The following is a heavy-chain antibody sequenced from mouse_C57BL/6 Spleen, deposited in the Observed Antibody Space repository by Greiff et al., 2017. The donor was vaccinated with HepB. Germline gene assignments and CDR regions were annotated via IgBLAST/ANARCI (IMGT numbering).Heavy chain of an antibody. D-gene: IGHD2-4*01. J-gene: IGHJ2*01. CDR2: IRSKSSNYAT. V-gene: IGHV10-3*01. CDR3: VREGPYDYDGYYFDY. CDR1: GFTFNTYA. Sequence: EVQGVESGGGLVQPKGSLKLSCAASGFTFNTYAMHWVRQAPGKGLEWVARIRSKSSNYATYYADSVKDRFTISRDDSQSMLYLQMNNLKTEDTAMYYCVREGPYDYDGYYFDYWGQGTTLTVSS.